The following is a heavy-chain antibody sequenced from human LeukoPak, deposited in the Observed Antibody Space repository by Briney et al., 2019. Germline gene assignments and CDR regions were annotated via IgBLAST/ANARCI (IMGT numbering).Heavy chain of an antibody. J-gene: IGHJ4*02. CDR1: GYAFTGYY. CDR2: INPNSGGT. V-gene: IGHV1-2*02. D-gene: IGHD1-26*01. CDR3: AREVGATLFVDY. Sequence: ASVKVSCKASGYAFTGYYMHWVRQAPGQGLEWMGWINPNSGGTNYAQKFQGRVTMTRDTSISTAYMELSRLRSDDTAVYYCAREVGATLFVDYWGQGTLVTVSS.